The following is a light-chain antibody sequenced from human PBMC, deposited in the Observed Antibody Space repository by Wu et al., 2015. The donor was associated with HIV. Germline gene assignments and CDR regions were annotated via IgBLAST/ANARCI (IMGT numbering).Light chain of an antibody. CDR1: QSISSK. CDR3: QQYNNWPLT. V-gene: IGKV3-15*01. J-gene: IGKJ4*01. Sequence: EIVMTQSPATLSVSPGERATLSCRASQSISSKLAWYQHKPGQAPRLLIHGASTRATGIPARFSGSGSGTEFTLTISSMQSEDFAVYYCQQYNNWPLTFGGGTKVEIK. CDR2: GAS.